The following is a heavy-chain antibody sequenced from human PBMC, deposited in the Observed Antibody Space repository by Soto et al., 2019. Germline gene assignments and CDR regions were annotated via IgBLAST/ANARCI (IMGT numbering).Heavy chain of an antibody. CDR3: ARGGYSGYDYPYYYGMDV. CDR1: GGTFSSYA. D-gene: IGHD5-12*01. V-gene: IGHV1-69*13. CDR2: IIPIFGTA. J-gene: IGHJ6*02. Sequence: SVKVSCKASGGTFSSYAISWVRQAPGQGLEWMGGIIPIFGTADYAQKFQGRVTITADESTSTAYMELSSLRSEDTAVYYCARGGYSGYDYPYYYGMDVWGQGTTVTVSS.